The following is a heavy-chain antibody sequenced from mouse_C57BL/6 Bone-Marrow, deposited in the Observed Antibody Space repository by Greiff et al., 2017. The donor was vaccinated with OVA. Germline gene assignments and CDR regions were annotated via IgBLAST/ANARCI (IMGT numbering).Heavy chain of an antibody. D-gene: IGHD3-3*01. J-gene: IGHJ4*01. CDR3: AQGGPGRGYAMGD. V-gene: IGHV5-16*01. CDR1: GFTFSDYY. Sequence: EVQLVQSEGGLVQPGSSMKLSCTASGFTFSDYYMAWVRQVPEKGLEWVANINYDGSSTYYLDSLKSRFIISRDKAKNTLYLQMSSLKSEDTAAYDCAQGGPGRGYAMGDWGQGTSVTVSS. CDR2: INYDGSST.